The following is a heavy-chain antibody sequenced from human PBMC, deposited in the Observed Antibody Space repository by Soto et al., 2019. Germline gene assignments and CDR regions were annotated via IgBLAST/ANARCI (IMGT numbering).Heavy chain of an antibody. CDR1: GGSISSGGYY. Sequence: SETLSLTCTVSGGSISSGGYYWSWIRQHPGKGLEWIGYIYYSGSTYYNPSLKSRVTISVDTSKNQFSLKLSSVTAANTAVYYCASALWFGELGWFDPWGQGTLVTVSS. D-gene: IGHD3-10*01. CDR2: IYYSGST. CDR3: ASALWFGELGWFDP. V-gene: IGHV4-31*03. J-gene: IGHJ5*02.